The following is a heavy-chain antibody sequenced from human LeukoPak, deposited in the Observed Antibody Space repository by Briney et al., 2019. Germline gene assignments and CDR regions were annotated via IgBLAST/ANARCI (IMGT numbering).Heavy chain of an antibody. D-gene: IGHD3-3*01. V-gene: IGHV3-23*01. CDR1: GFTFSSYA. J-gene: IGHJ4*02. Sequence: GGSLRLSCAASGFTFSSYAMSWVRQAPGKGLEWVSAISGSGGSTYYADSVKGRSTISRDNSKNTLYLQMNSLRAEDTAVYYCAKAYYDFWSGYPNFDYWGQGTLVTVSS. CDR3: AKAYYDFWSGYPNFDY. CDR2: ISGSGGST.